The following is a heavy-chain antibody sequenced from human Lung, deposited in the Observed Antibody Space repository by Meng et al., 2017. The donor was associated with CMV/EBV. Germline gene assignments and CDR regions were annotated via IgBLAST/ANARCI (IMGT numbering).Heavy chain of an antibody. V-gene: IGHV1-2*02. CDR1: GYTFTDYR. CDR3: ASKMYYDFWSAYRGTEGVDPFHI. Sequence: ASVKVSCKASGYTFTDYRMHWVRQAPGQGLEWMGWISPNNGATNYAQKFQGRVTMTRNTSISTAYMELNRLTYDDTAMYYCASKMYYDFWSAYRGTEGVDPFHIWGQGTLVTVSS. J-gene: IGHJ3*02. D-gene: IGHD3-3*01. CDR2: ISPNNGAT.